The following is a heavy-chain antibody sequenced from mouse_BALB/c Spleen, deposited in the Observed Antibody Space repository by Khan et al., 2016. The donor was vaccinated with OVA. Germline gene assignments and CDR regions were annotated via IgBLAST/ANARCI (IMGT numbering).Heavy chain of an antibody. V-gene: IGHV9-1*02. Sequence: QIQLVQSGPELKKPGETVKISCKASGYTFTNFGMNWVKQAPGKGLEWMGWINTYTGEPTYADDFKGRFAFSLETSASTAYLQINNLKNEDRATYFCASTPYFSYTMAYWGQGTSVTVSS. CDR3: ASTPYFSYTMAY. D-gene: IGHD2-10*01. J-gene: IGHJ4*01. CDR1: GYTFTNFG. CDR2: INTYTGEP.